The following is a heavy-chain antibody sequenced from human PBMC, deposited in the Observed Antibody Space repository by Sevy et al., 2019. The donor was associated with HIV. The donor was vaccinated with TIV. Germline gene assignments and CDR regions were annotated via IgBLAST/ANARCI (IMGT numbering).Heavy chain of an antibody. CDR3: ARECSSSSKFTWFDH. D-gene: IGHD6-6*01. CDR1: GYTFTSYY. V-gene: IGHV1-46*03. Sequence: ASVKVSCKASGYTFTSYYIHWVRQAPGQGLEWMGIINPSGGYTTYAQKFQGRVTMTRDTSTSTVDMELSSLRSEDTAVYYCARECSSSSKFTWFDHWGQGTLVTVSS. CDR2: INPSGGYT. J-gene: IGHJ5*02.